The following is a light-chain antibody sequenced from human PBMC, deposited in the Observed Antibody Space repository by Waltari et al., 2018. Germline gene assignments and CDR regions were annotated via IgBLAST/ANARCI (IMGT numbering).Light chain of an antibody. V-gene: IGLV1-51*02. CDR1: HSNIGNNY. CDR3: GTWDSSLSGAV. CDR2: EDS. Sequence: QSVLTQPPSVSAAPGQRVTISCSGGHSNIGNNYVSWYRQVPGTAPKLLIYEDSGRPSGVPGRFSGSKSGTSATLDITGLQAGDEADYYCGTWDSSLSGAVFGGGTHLTVL. J-gene: IGLJ7*01.